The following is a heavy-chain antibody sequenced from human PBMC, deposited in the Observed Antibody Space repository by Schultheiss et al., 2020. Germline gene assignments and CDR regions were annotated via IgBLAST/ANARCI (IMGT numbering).Heavy chain of an antibody. CDR3: TRDRTLAWFDP. CDR1: GFTFGDYA. J-gene: IGHJ5*02. V-gene: IGHV3-49*03. Sequence: GGSLRLSCTASGFTFGDYAMSWFRQAPGKGLEWVGFIRSKAYGGTTEYAASVKGRFTISRDDSKSIAYLQMNSLKTEDSAVYYCTRDRTLAWFDPWGKGTMVTVSS. CDR2: IRSKAYGGTT.